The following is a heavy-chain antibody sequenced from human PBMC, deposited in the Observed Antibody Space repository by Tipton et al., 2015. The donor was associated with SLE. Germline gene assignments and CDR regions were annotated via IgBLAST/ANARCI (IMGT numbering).Heavy chain of an antibody. CDR3: VKEGGSGSRTYAFDC. J-gene: IGHJ4*02. V-gene: IGHV3-9*01. CDR2: ITWNSVTI. D-gene: IGHD3-10*01. Sequence: SLRLSCAASGFTFGDYGMHWVRQVPGKGLEWVSGITWNSVTIGYADSVKGRFTISRDNAKNSLYLQMNYLTLEDTALYYCVKEGGSGSRTYAFDCWGQGTLVTVSS. CDR1: GFTFGDYG.